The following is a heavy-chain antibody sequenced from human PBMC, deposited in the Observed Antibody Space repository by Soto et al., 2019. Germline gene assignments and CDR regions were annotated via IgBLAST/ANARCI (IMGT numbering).Heavy chain of an antibody. Sequence: QVQLVESGGGVVQPGRSLRLSCAASAFTLSKFDMHWVRQAPGKGLEWVAVTSKDGINTYYADTVKGRFTISRDNSKSTIYLQMNSLRTEHTALYYCARGNMDVWGQVTTVTVSS. J-gene: IGHJ6*02. D-gene: IGHD1-1*01. CDR1: AFTLSKFD. CDR2: TSKDGINT. CDR3: ARGNMDV. V-gene: IGHV3-30-3*01.